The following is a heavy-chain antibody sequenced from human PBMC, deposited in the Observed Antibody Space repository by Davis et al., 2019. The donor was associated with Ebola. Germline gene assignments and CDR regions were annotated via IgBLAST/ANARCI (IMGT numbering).Heavy chain of an antibody. D-gene: IGHD5-18*01. CDR3: ARPQTKVDTASVVY. Sequence: AASVKVSCKASGYTFTGYYMHWVRQAPGQGLEWMGRINPNSGGTNYAQKFQGRVTMTRDTSISTAYMELSRLRSDDTAVYYCARPQTKVDTASVVYWGQGTLVTVSS. J-gene: IGHJ4*02. CDR2: INPNSGGT. CDR1: GYTFTGYY. V-gene: IGHV1-2*06.